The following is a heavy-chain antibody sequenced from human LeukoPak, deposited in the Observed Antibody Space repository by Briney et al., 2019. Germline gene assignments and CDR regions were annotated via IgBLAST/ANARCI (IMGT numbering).Heavy chain of an antibody. Sequence: GGSLRLSCTVTGSTFSHDAMNWVRQAPGKGLEWVASISGSSSFIHYADSLKGRLTISRDNAKNSLYLQMNSLRAEDTAVYYCARDRAGTTLIRHHDYYYMDVWGKGTTVTVSS. CDR1: GSTFSHDA. D-gene: IGHD1-1*01. CDR2: ISGSSSFI. CDR3: ARDRAGTTLIRHHDYYYMDV. V-gene: IGHV3-21*01. J-gene: IGHJ6*03.